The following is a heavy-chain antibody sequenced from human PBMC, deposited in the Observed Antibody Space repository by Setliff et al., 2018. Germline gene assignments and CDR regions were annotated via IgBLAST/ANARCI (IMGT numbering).Heavy chain of an antibody. D-gene: IGHD6-6*01. CDR1: GASVSSHY. CDR2: ISYSGIT. J-gene: IGHJ4*02. CDR3: ARGRNVAARLLDS. V-gene: IGHV4-59*02. Sequence: PSETLSLTCNVSGASVSSHYWDWIRQPPGKGLEWIGFISYSGITTYNWSLKSRVSISVDTSKNQLSLTMSSVTAADTAVDYCARGRNVAARLLDSWGRGTRVTVSS.